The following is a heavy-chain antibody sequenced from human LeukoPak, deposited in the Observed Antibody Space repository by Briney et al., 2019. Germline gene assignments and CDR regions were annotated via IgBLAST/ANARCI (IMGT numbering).Heavy chain of an antibody. CDR3: AGVVRENSIDY. CDR1: GGSISSYY. V-gene: IGHV4-59*01. Sequence: SETLSLTCTVSGGSISSYYWSWIRQPPGKGLEWIGYIYYSGSTDYNPSLKSRVTISVDTSKNQFSLKLSSVTAADTAVYYCAGVVRENSIDYWGQGTLVTVSS. CDR2: IYYSGST. D-gene: IGHD3-10*01. J-gene: IGHJ4*02.